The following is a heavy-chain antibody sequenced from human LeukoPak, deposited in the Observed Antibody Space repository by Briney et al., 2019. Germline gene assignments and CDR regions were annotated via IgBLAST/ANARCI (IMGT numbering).Heavy chain of an antibody. Sequence: ASVKVSCKASGYTLTSYDINSVRQATGQGLEWMGWMNPNSGNTGYAQKFQGRVTMTRNTSISTAYMALSSLRSEGTAVYYCARDGIAAAGTSFDPWGQGTLVTVSS. J-gene: IGHJ5*02. CDR3: ARDGIAAAGTSFDP. V-gene: IGHV1-8*01. CDR1: GYTLTSYD. CDR2: MNPNSGNT. D-gene: IGHD6-13*01.